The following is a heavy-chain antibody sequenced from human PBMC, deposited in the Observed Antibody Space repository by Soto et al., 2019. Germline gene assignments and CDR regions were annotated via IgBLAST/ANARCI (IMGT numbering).Heavy chain of an antibody. D-gene: IGHD5-12*01. Sequence: PSETLSLTCTVSGGSISSYYWSWIRQPPGKGLEWIGYIYYSGSTNYNPSLKSRVTISVDTSKNQFSLKLSSVTAADTAVYYCARHMGGGYDFSETFDYWGQGTLVTVSS. CDR1: GGSISSYY. CDR3: ARHMGGGYDFSETFDY. CDR2: IYYSGST. V-gene: IGHV4-59*08. J-gene: IGHJ4*02.